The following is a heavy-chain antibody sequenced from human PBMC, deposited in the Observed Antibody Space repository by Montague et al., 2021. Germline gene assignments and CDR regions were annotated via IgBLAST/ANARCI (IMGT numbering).Heavy chain of an antibody. CDR2: IYQSGSA. J-gene: IGHJ6*04. Sequence: SETLSLTCVVYGGSFSGYWCSWICKRQGRGLERIGEIYQSGSANXNSSPESRVTLSEDTSNNQCSLTLNSVTVADTAGYYCARHKTGERGFDVWGKGTTVTVSS. V-gene: IGHV4-34*01. CDR3: ARHKTGERGFDV. CDR1: GGSFSGYW. D-gene: IGHD1-26*01.